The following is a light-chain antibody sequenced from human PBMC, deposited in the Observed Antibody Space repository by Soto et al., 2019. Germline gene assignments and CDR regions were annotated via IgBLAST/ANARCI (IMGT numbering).Light chain of an antibody. V-gene: IGLV1-40*01. CDR2: RNS. Sequence: QSLLTQPPSVSGALGQTVTSSCTATSSTLGANTDVHWYQQVPGTAPKLSMYRNSNRASGVPDRFAGSKSGTSASLAISGLRGEDEADYYCQVSDKRLSTYVIFGGGTKLTVL. CDR1: SSTLGANTD. J-gene: IGLJ2*01. CDR3: QVSDKRLSTYVI.